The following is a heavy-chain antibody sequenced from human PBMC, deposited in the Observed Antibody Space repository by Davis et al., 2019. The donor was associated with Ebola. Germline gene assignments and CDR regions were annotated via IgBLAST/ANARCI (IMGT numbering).Heavy chain of an antibody. CDR1: GFTFSSYS. CDR3: AKDEDYGDYFDY. CDR2: ISAGGST. V-gene: IGHV3-23*01. J-gene: IGHJ4*02. D-gene: IGHD4-17*01. Sequence: GGSLRLSCAASGFTFSSYSMNWVRQAPGKGLEWVSAISAGGSTYYADSVKGRFTISRDNSKETLDLQMNSLGVEDTAVYYCAKDEDYGDYFDYWGQGTLVTVSS.